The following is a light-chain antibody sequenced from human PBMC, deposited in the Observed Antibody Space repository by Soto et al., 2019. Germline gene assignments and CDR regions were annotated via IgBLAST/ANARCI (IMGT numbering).Light chain of an antibody. CDR2: GAS. CDR3: QQSFSTHALT. CDR1: ENIAKY. J-gene: IGKJ4*01. V-gene: IGKV1-39*01. Sequence: DIQMTQSPSSLSASVGDRVTITCRASENIAKYLNWYQQKQGKAPKILIYGASSLQSGVPSRFSGSGSGTDFTLTISSLQPEDFAIYYCQQSFSTHALTFGGGTKVEMK.